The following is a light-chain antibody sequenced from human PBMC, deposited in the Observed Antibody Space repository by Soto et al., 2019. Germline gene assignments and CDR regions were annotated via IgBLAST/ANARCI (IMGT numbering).Light chain of an antibody. CDR1: QSISTSS. J-gene: IGKJ5*01. CDR3: QQYGYSPIT. CDR2: GAF. Sequence: VFSESPCTLSLSPGERDTLPCRASQSISTSSLAWYRQKPGQAPRLLIYGAFNRATGIPDRFSGGGSGTDFTLTITRLEPEDFAVYYCQQYGYSPITFGQGTRLEIK. V-gene: IGKV3-20*01.